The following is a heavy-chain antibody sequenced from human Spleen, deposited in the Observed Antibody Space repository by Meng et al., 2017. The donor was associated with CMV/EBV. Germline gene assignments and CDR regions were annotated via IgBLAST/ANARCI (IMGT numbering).Heavy chain of an antibody. J-gene: IGHJ4*02. Sequence: LRLSCAASGYNFSSNAMQGVREAPGKGMEWVEVISYDGSNKYYADSVKSRFTISRDNSKNTLYLQMNSLRAEDTAVYYCSELLGPFDYWGQGTLVTVSS. D-gene: IGHD1-26*01. CDR3: SELLGPFDY. CDR1: GYNFSSNA. V-gene: IGHV3-30*04. CDR2: ISYDGSNK.